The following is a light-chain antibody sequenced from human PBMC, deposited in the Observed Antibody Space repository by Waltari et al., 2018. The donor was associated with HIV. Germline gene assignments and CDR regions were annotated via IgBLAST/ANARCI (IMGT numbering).Light chain of an antibody. CDR3: QASDTWTV. CDR2: QDT. Sequence: SYELTQPPSVSVSPGQTASITCSGDKLGDKYVSWYQQRPGQSPVLLIYQDTKRPSGIPERFSGSNSGNTATLTISGAQAMDEADYYGQASDTWTVFGGGTKLTVL. V-gene: IGLV3-1*01. CDR1: KLGDKY. J-gene: IGLJ2*01.